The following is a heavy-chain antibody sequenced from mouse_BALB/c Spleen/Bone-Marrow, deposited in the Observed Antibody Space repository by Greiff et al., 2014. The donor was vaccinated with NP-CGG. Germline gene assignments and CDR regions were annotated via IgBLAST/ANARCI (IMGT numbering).Heavy chain of an antibody. CDR3: ARNKNDYDGTLAY. J-gene: IGHJ3*01. CDR2: IWSGGST. V-gene: IGHV2-4-1*01. Sequence: QVQLQQSGLGLVQPSQSLSITCTVSGFSLTSYGVHWVRQSPGKGLEWLGVIWSGGSTDYNAAFISRLSISKDNSKSQVFFKMNSLQADDTAIYYCARNKNDYDGTLAYWGQGTLVTVSA. D-gene: IGHD2-4*01. CDR1: GFSLTSYG.